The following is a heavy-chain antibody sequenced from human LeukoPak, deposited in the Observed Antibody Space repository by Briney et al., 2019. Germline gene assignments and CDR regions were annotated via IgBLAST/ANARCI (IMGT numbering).Heavy chain of an antibody. D-gene: IGHD3-10*01. Sequence: GGSLRLSCAASGFTFSSYVMSWVRQAPGKGLEWVSAISGSGGSTYYADSVKGRFTISRDNSKNTLYLQMNSLRAEDTAVYYCAKDSAVGNYFDYWGQGTLVTVSS. V-gene: IGHV3-23*01. J-gene: IGHJ4*02. CDR1: GFTFSSYV. CDR2: ISGSGGST. CDR3: AKDSAVGNYFDY.